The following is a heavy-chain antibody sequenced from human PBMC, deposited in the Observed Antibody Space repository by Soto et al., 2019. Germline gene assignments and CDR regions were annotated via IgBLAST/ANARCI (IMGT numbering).Heavy chain of an antibody. CDR3: AADPSTAARYYYYGMDV. CDR2: IVVGSGNT. D-gene: IGHD2-2*01. J-gene: IGHJ6*02. V-gene: IGHV1-58*01. Sequence: QMQLVQSGPEVKKPGTSVKVSCKASGFTFTSSAVQWVRQARGQRLEWIGWIVVGSGNTNYAQKFQERVTITRDMSTSTAYMGLSSLRFEDTAVYYCAADPSTAARYYYYGMDVWGQGTTVTVSS. CDR1: GFTFTSSA.